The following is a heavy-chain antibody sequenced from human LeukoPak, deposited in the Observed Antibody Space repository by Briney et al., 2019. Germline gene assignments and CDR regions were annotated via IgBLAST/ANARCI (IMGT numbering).Heavy chain of an antibody. CDR1: GYSISSGYF. CDR2: IYHSGST. Sequence: PSETLSLTCVVSGYSISSGYFWGWIRQPPGKGLEWIGSIYHSGSTYYNPSLKSRVTVSVDMSKNQFSLRLSSVTAADTAVYYCAGHDYADYVVGYWGQGTLVTVSS. D-gene: IGHD4-17*01. V-gene: IGHV4-38-2*01. CDR3: AGHDYADYVVGY. J-gene: IGHJ4*02.